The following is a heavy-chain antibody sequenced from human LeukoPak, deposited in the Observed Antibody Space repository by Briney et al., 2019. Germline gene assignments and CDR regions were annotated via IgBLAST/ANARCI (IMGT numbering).Heavy chain of an antibody. J-gene: IGHJ4*01. CDR3: AFHGSSGHAPLT. D-gene: IGHD5-12*01. Sequence: SETLSLTRTVAGDSIRSYYWNWIWRPPGKGLEWIGYIYYTGSTSDNPSLKSRVTISLDTSKSQFSLWLTSVTAADTAVYYCAFHGSSGHAPLTWGQGTLDTVSS. CDR1: GDSIRSYY. CDR2: IYYTGST. V-gene: IGHV4-59*01.